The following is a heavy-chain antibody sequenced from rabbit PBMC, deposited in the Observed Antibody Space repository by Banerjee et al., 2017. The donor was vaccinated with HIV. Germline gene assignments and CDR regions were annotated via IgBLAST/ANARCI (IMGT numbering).Heavy chain of an antibody. Sequence: QSLEESGGDLVKPGASLTLTCTASGFSFSSGYYMCWVRQAPGKGLEWIACIYAGSSGSTYYASWAKGRFTISKTSSTTVTLQMTSLTAADTATYFCARGGGGRSYEALWGPGTLVTVS. CDR2: IYAGSSGST. CDR1: GFSFSSGYY. J-gene: IGHJ4*01. CDR3: ARGGGGRSYEAL. V-gene: IGHV1S40*01. D-gene: IGHD4-1*01.